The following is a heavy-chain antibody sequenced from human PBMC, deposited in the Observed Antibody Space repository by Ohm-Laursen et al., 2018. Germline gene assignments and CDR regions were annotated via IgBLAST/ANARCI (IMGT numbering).Heavy chain of an antibody. CDR2: VWFDGSNT. CDR3: ARALEYYYYGMDV. D-gene: IGHD5-24*01. J-gene: IGHJ6*02. Sequence: SLRLSCAAPGFTFRNFGMHWVRQAPGKGLEWVAVVWFDGSNTYYADSVKGRFTVSRDNSKNTLYLQMNSLRAEDTAVYYCARALEYYYYGMDVWGQGTTVTVSS. V-gene: IGHV3-33*01. CDR1: GFTFRNFG.